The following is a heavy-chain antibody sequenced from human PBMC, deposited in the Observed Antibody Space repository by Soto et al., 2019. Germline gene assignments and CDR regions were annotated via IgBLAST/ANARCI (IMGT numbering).Heavy chain of an antibody. CDR1: GFSLSNARMG. Sequence: QVTLKESGPVLVKPTETLTLTCTVSGFSLSNARMGVSWIRQPPGKALEWLAHIFSNDEKSYSTSLKSRLTISKATSKTQVVFTMTNMDPVNTPTYSCARIPGYFVGGTDYWGQGTLVTVSS. CDR3: ARIPGYFVGGTDY. V-gene: IGHV2-26*01. D-gene: IGHD1-26*01. CDR2: IFSNDEK. J-gene: IGHJ4*02.